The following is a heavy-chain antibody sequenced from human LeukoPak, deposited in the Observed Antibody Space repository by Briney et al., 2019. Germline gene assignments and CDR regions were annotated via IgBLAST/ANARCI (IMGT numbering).Heavy chain of an antibody. CDR1: GYTFIDYY. Sequence: GASVKVSCKASGYTFIDYYIHWVRQAPGQGLEWMGWIDPKSGGTSYAQKFQDRVAMIRDTSISTAYMELTRLRSDDTAVYYCARAYSSGWYGSTDYWGQGTLVTVFS. CDR3: ARAYSSGWYGSTDY. D-gene: IGHD6-19*01. V-gene: IGHV1-2*02. J-gene: IGHJ4*02. CDR2: IDPKSGGT.